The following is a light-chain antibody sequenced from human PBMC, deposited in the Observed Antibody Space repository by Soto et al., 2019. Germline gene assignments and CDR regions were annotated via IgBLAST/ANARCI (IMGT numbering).Light chain of an antibody. CDR1: SSDIGDSNY. V-gene: IGLV2-14*03. CDR3: SLYTSTTFVT. J-gene: IGLJ2*01. Sequence: QSVLTQPASVSGSPGQSITISCTGTSSDIGDSNYVSWYQHHPGKAPKLVIFDVTDRPSGVSIRFSGSKSGNTASLTISGLQAEDEADYYCSLYTSTTFVTFGGGTKLTVL. CDR2: DVT.